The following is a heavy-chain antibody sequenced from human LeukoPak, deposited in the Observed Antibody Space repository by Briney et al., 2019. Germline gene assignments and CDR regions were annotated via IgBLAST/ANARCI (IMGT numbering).Heavy chain of an antibody. D-gene: IGHD3-10*02. CDR2: ISSSSSYL. Sequence: PGGSLRLSCAASGFTFSSYWMSWVRQAPGKGLEWVSSISSSSSYLFFADSVKGRFTISRDNTKNSLYLQMNSLRAEDTAVYYCAELGITMIGGVWGKGTTVTISS. CDR3: AELGITMIGGV. J-gene: IGHJ6*04. CDR1: GFTFSSYW. V-gene: IGHV3-21*01.